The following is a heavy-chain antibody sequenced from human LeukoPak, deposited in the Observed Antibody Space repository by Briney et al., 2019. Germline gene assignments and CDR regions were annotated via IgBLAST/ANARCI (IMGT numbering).Heavy chain of an antibody. CDR2: IIPIFGTA. V-gene: IGHV1-69*13. Sequence: ASVKVSCKASGGTFSSYAISWVRQAPGQGLEWMGGIIPIFGTANYAQKFQGRVTITADESTSTAHMELSSLRSEDTAVYYCARGYSAVAGIGYWGQGTLVTVSS. J-gene: IGHJ4*02. CDR3: ARGYSAVAGIGY. D-gene: IGHD6-19*01. CDR1: GGTFSSYA.